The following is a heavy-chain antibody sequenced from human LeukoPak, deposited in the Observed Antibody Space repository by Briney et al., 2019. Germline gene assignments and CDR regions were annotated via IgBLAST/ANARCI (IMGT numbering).Heavy chain of an antibody. V-gene: IGHV1-3*01. Sequence: ASVKVSCKASGYTFTSYAMHWVRQAPGQRLEWMGWINAGNGNTKYSQKFQGRVTITRDTSASTAYMELSSLRSEDTAVYYCARDLLYSSGWYWFDPWGQGTLVTVSS. CDR1: GYTFTSYA. J-gene: IGHJ5*02. CDR3: ARDLLYSSGWYWFDP. D-gene: IGHD6-19*01. CDR2: INAGNGNT.